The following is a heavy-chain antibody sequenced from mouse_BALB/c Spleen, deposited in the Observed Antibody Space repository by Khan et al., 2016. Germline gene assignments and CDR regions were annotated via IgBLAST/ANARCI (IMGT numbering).Heavy chain of an antibody. V-gene: IGHV1-15*01. CDR2: IHPGNGGS. CDR1: GYTFSDYE. Sequence: QVQLQQSGAELVRPGASVKLSCKALGYTFSDYEMHWVKQTPVRGLEWIGAIHPGNGGSAYNQKFKGKATLTADISSSTAYMELSSLTSEDSAVYFWTKGLRRGYYFDYWGLGTTLTVSS. J-gene: IGHJ2*01. CDR3: TKGLRRGYYFDY. D-gene: IGHD2-4*01.